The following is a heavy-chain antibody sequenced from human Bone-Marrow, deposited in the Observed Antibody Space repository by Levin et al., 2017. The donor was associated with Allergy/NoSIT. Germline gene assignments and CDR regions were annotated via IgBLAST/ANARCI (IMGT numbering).Heavy chain of an antibody. CDR2: ISNSGDTI. CDR1: GFTFSTYE. J-gene: IGHJ4*02. D-gene: IGHD1-1*01. Sequence: GESLKISCTVSGFTFSTYEMNWVRQAPGKGLEWVSYISNSGDTIYYADSVKGRFTSSRDNAKNSLYLQMSSLRAEDTAVYYCTRGHWSDFWGQGTLVTVSS. CDR3: TRGHWSDF. V-gene: IGHV3-48*03.